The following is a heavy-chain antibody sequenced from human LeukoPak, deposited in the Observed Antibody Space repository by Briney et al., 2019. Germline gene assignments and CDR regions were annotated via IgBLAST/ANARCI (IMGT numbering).Heavy chain of an antibody. D-gene: IGHD6-13*01. CDR1: GGTFSSYA. CDR2: IIPIFGTA. J-gene: IGHJ6*03. Sequence: SVKVSCKASGGTFSSYAISWVRQAPGQGLEWMGGIIPIFGTANYAQKFQGRVTITADESTSTAYMELSSLRSEDTAVYYCASSIGIAAALNTYYMDGRLKGTTVSVSS. CDR3: ASSIGIAAALNTYYMDG. V-gene: IGHV1-69*13.